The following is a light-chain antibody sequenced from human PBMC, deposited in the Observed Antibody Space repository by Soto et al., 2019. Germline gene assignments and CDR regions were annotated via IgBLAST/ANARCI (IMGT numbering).Light chain of an antibody. Sequence: TVLTQSPGTLSLSPGERATLSCRASQSVSSSSLAWYQQKPGQAPRLLIYRASSRATGIPDRFSGSGSGTDLTLTISRLEPEDFAVYYCQKYGSSPPSWTFGQGTKVEIK. CDR1: QSVSSSS. CDR3: QKYGSSPPSWT. V-gene: IGKV3-20*01. J-gene: IGKJ1*01. CDR2: RAS.